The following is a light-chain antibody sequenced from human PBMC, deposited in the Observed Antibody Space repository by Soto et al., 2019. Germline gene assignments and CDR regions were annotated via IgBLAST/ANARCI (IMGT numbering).Light chain of an antibody. Sequence: EIVLTQSPGTLSLSPGERATLSCRASQSVSSSLAWYQQKPGQAPRLLIHGASSRATGIPDRFSGSGSVTDFTLTISRLEPEDFAVYYCQQYGSSPPLTFGGGTKVEIK. CDR1: QSVSSS. V-gene: IGKV3-20*01. J-gene: IGKJ4*01. CDR2: GAS. CDR3: QQYGSSPPLT.